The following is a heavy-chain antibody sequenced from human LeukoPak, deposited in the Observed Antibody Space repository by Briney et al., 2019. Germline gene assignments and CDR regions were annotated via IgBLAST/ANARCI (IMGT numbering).Heavy chain of an antibody. CDR1: GYTFSDHY. CDR3: ARGRVFLWYFDY. CDR2: IIPIFGTA. V-gene: IGHV1-69*06. D-gene: IGHD2-21*01. Sequence: SVKVSCKTSGYTFSDHYLYWVRQAPGQGLEWMGGIIPIFGTANYAQKFQGRVTITADKSTSTAYMELSSLRSEDTAVYYCARGRVFLWYFDYWGQGTLVTVSS. J-gene: IGHJ4*02.